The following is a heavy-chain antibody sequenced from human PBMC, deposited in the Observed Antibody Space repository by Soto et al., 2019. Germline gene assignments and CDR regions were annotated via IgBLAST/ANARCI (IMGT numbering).Heavy chain of an antibody. J-gene: IGHJ4*02. D-gene: IGHD2-15*01. Sequence: SETLSLTCAVYGGSFSGYYWSWIRQPPGKGLEWIGEINHSGSTNYNPSLKSRVTISVDTSKNQFSLKLSSVTAADTGVYYCATPAQHCSGGSCYSKSFDYWGQGTLVPFSP. V-gene: IGHV4-34*01. CDR1: GGSFSGYY. CDR2: INHSGST. CDR3: ATPAQHCSGGSCYSKSFDY.